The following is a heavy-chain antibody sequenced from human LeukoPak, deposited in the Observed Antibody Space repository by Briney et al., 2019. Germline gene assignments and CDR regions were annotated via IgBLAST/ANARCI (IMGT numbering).Heavy chain of an antibody. D-gene: IGHD6-19*01. J-gene: IGHJ4*02. CDR2: ISGSGGST. CDR3: AKKRVAVAGTHYFDY. CDR1: GFTVSSNY. V-gene: IGHV3-23*01. Sequence: GGSLRLSCAASGFTVSSNYMSWVRQAPGKGLEWVSGISGSGGSTYYADPVKGRFTISRDNSKNTLYLQMNSLRAEDTAVYYCAKKRVAVAGTHYFDYWGQGTLVTVSS.